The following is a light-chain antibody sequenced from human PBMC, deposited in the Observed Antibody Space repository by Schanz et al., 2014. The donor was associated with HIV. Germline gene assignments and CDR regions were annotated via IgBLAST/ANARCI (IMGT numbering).Light chain of an antibody. CDR3: SSYTSSRTWV. CDR2: DVT. V-gene: IGLV2-14*01. Sequence: QSALTQPATVSGSPGQSITVSCTGTNSDIGGHDYVSWYQQHPDKAPKIIIYDVTNRPSGVSNRFSGYKSGNTDSLTIPGLQDDGEADYYCSSYTSSRTWVFGGGTKLTVL. J-gene: IGLJ3*02. CDR1: NSDIGGHDY.